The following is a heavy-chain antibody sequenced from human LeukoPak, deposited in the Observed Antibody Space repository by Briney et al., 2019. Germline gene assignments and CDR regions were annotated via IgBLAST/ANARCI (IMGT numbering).Heavy chain of an antibody. D-gene: IGHD6-13*01. CDR3: AIRPLRQLVRY. CDR2: INHSAST. Sequence: SETLSLTCAVYGGSFSGYYWSWIRQPPGKGLEWIGEINHSASTNYNPSLKSRVTISVDTSKIQFSLKLSSVTAADTAVYYCAIRPLRQLVRYWGQGTLVTVSS. CDR1: GGSFSGYY. J-gene: IGHJ4*02. V-gene: IGHV4-34*01.